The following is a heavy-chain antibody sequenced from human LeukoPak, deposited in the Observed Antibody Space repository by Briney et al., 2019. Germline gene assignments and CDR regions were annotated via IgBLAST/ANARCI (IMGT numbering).Heavy chain of an antibody. CDR2: IYSGGSS. Sequence: PGGSLRLSCAASGFTVSDKYMSWVRQAPGKGLEWVSVIYSGGSSYYVDSVKGRFTISRDSSKNTLYLQMNSLRLEDTAVYYCANTPPYYYNGGRGQPVNLDYWGQGTLVTVSS. J-gene: IGHJ4*02. V-gene: IGHV3-66*01. CDR3: ANTPPYYYNGGRGQPVNLDY. CDR1: GFTVSDKY. D-gene: IGHD3-10*01.